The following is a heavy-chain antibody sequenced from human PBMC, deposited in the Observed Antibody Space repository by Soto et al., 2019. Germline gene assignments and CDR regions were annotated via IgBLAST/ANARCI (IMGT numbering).Heavy chain of an antibody. CDR2: IRGSGGST. V-gene: IGHV3-23*01. Sequence: GGSLRLSCAASGFTFSSYSMNWVRQAPGKGLECVSTIRGSGGSTYYADSVKGRFTITRDNSKNTLYLQMNSQRAEDTTEYYWAKGGGDYSSGWYGAFDIWGQGTMVTVSS. CDR3: AKGGGDYSSGWYGAFDI. CDR1: GFTFSSYS. J-gene: IGHJ3*02. D-gene: IGHD6-19*01.